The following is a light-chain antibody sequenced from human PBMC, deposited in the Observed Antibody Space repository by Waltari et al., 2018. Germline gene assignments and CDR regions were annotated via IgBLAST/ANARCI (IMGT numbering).Light chain of an antibody. CDR2: WAS. Sequence: DIVMTQSPDSLAVSLGERATINCKSSQSVLYSSNNKNYFAWYQHKPGTPPKLLIYWASTREAGVPDRFSGSGSGTDFTLTISSLQAEDVAVYYCQQYYSTPRTFGQGTKVEIK. V-gene: IGKV4-1*01. CDR3: QQYYSTPRT. CDR1: QSVLYSSNNKNY. J-gene: IGKJ1*01.